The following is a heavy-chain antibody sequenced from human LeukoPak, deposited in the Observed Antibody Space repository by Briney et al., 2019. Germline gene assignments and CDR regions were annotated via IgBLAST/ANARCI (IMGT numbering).Heavy chain of an antibody. D-gene: IGHD2-15*01. CDR2: IRHSGVDS. V-gene: IGHV3-23*01. CDR1: GFIFSNNF. CDR3: ARDRRATPMYFFDF. Sequence: GGSLRLSCAASGFIFSNNFMSWVRQLPGKGLEWVSGIRHSGVDSSYADSVKGRFTISRDNSKNMLYLQMNSLRDDDTGVYYCARDRRATPMYFFDFWGQGTPVTVSS. J-gene: IGHJ4*02.